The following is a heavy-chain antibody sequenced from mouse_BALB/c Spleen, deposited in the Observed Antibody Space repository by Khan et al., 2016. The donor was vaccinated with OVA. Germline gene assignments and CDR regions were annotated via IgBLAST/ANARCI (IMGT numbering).Heavy chain of an antibody. CDR1: GYTFTSYY. Sequence: QVQLKQSGAELVKPGASVRLSCKASGYTFTSYYLYWVKQRPGQGLEWIGDINPCNGDTNFNEKFKSKATLTVDKSSSTAYIHLNSLKSEDSAVYYCTGSGYGSFAYWGQGTLVTVSA. V-gene: IGHV1-53*01. J-gene: IGHJ3*01. CDR3: TGSGYGSFAY. CDR2: INPCNGDT. D-gene: IGHD2-2*01.